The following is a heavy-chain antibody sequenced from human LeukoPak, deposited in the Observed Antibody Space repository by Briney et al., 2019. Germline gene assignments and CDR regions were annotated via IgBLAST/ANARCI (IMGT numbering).Heavy chain of an antibody. D-gene: IGHD3-10*01. CDR3: ARAMVRGVIRRYYYMDV. CDR1: GGSISSYY. V-gene: IGHV4-59*12. CDR2: IYYSGST. J-gene: IGHJ6*03. Sequence: SETLSLTCTVSGGSISSYYWSWIRQPPGKGLEWIGYIYYSGSTNYNPPLKSRVTISVDTSKNQFSLKLSSVTAADTAVYYCARAMVRGVIRRYYYMDVWGKGTTVTVSS.